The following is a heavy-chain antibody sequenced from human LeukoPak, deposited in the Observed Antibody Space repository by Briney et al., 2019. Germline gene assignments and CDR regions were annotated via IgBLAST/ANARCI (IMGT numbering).Heavy chain of an antibody. J-gene: IGHJ4*02. CDR2: ISAYNGNT. V-gene: IGHV1-18*01. CDR1: GYTFPSYG. CDR3: ARDYGDYPDY. D-gene: IGHD4-17*01. Sequence: ASVKVSCKASGYTFPSYGIRWVRQAPGQGLEWIGWISAYNGNTNYAQKLQGRVTMATDTSTSTAYMELRSLRSDDTAVYYCARDYGDYPDYWGQGTLVTVSS.